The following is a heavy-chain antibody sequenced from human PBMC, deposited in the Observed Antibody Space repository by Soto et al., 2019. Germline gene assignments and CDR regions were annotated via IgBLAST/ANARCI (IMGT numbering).Heavy chain of an antibody. CDR2: IYYSGST. J-gene: IGHJ5*02. CDR1: GGSISSYY. Sequence: SETLSLTCTVSGGSISSYYWSWIRQPPGKGLEWIGYIYYSGSTNYNPSLKSRVTISVDTSKNQFSLKLSSVTAADTAVYYCARDRVLGWFDPWGQGTLVTVSS. D-gene: IGHD3-10*01. CDR3: ARDRVLGWFDP. V-gene: IGHV4-59*01.